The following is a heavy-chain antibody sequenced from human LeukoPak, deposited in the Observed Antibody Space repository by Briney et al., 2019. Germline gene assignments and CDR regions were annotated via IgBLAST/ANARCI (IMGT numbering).Heavy chain of an antibody. Sequence: GASVKVSCKASGYTFTSYYMHWVRQAPGQGLEWMGIINPSGGSTSYTQKFQGRVTMTRDTSTSTVYMELSSLRSEDTAVYYCARVRGYSYGYHNYYFDYWGQGTLVTVSS. V-gene: IGHV1-46*01. J-gene: IGHJ4*02. CDR1: GYTFTSYY. D-gene: IGHD5-18*01. CDR3: ARVRGYSYGYHNYYFDY. CDR2: INPSGGST.